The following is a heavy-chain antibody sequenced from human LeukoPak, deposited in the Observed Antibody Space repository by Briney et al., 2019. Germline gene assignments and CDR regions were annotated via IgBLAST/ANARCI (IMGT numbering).Heavy chain of an antibody. CDR3: TRARTLSRDCSRPVDF. J-gene: IGHJ4*02. D-gene: IGHD5-24*01. Sequence: GGSLRLSSAASGLTLSSNYMSWVPQAPGKELEWVSVLYTGGDTYYVDSVKGRFNVSRPNSNNTPYLHMNSRRVEATAGYYCTRARTLSRDCSRPVDFWGGGTLLTVSS. V-gene: IGHV3-53*04. CDR1: GLTLSSNY. CDR2: LYTGGDT.